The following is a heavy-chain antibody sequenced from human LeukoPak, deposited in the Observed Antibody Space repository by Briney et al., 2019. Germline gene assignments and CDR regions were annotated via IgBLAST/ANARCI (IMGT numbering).Heavy chain of an antibody. CDR3: AGTRRYCSGGSCYNWFDH. CDR1: GDSISSDTYY. CDR2: IYASGST. D-gene: IGHD2-15*01. Sequence: PSETLSLTCTVSGDSISSDTYYWTWIRQPAGKGLEWIGRIYASGSTTYNASLKSRVTISLDTSKNHFSLKLSSVTAADTAVYYCAGTRRYCSGGSCYNWFDHWGQGTLVTVSS. J-gene: IGHJ5*02. V-gene: IGHV4-61*02.